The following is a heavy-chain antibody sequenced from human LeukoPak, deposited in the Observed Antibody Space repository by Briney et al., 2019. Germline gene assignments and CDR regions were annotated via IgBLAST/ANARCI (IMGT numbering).Heavy chain of an antibody. D-gene: IGHD3-22*01. J-gene: IGHJ1*01. CDR2: IKSDGKT. CDR3: ARAPSEIGGYYPEYFRH. V-gene: IGHV3-74*01. CDR1: GFTFSSYW. Sequence: GGSLRLSCAASGFTFSSYWMHWVRQAPGKGLVWVSRIKSDGKTNYADSVKGPFTISRDNAKNTVSLQLNTLRAEDTGVYYCARAPSEIGGYYPEYFRHWGQGTLVTVSS.